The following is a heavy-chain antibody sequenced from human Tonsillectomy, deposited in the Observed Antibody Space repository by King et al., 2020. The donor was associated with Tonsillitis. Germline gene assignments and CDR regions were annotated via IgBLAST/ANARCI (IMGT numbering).Heavy chain of an antibody. J-gene: IGHJ4*02. V-gene: IGHV3-11*01. CDR1: GVTLIDYY. CDR3: AREGIAVAGTTY. CDR2: ISRSGSTI. Sequence: VQLVESWGGLVKPGGSLRLSCAASGVTLIDYYMSWIRQAPGKGLEWVSYISRSGSTIYYADPVKGRLTISRDNAKHSLYLQMNSLRAEDTAVYYCAREGIAVAGTTYWGQGTLVTVSS. D-gene: IGHD6-19*01.